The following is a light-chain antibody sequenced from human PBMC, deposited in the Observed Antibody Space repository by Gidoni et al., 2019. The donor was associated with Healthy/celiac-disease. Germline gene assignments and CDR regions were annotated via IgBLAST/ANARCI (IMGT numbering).Light chain of an antibody. CDR3: QQFNNYPHGGIT. V-gene: IGKV1D-13*01. J-gene: IGKJ5*01. CDR1: QGISSA. CDR2: DAS. Sequence: AIQLTQSPSSLSASVGDRVTITCRASQGISSALAWYQQKPGKAPKLLIYDASSLESGVPSRFSGSGSGTDFTLTISSLQPEDFATYYCQQFNNYPHGGITFXQXTRLEIK.